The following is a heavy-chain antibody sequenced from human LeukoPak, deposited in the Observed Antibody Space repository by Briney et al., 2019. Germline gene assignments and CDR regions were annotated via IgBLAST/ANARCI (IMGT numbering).Heavy chain of an antibody. CDR1: GFTFSSYS. D-gene: IGHD1-7*01. J-gene: IGHJ4*02. V-gene: IGHV3-48*01. CDR3: ARAYNWNYGTGIR. Sequence: PGGSLRLSCAASGFTFSSYSMNWVRQAPGKGLEWVSYISSSSSTIYYADSVKGRFTISRDNAKNSLYLQMNSLRAEDTAVYYCARAYNWNYGTGIRWGQGTLVTVSS. CDR2: ISSSSSTI.